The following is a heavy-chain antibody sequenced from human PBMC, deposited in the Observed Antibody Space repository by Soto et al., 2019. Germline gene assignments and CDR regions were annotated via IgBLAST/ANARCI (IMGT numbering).Heavy chain of an antibody. CDR1: GGSISSSSYY. V-gene: IGHV4-39*01. J-gene: IGHJ4*02. D-gene: IGHD4-17*01. CDR3: ASQTTVTEETVDY. Sequence: QLQLQESGPGLVKPSETLSLTCTVSGGSISSSSYYWGWIRQPPGEGLEWIGSIYYSGSTYYNPSLKSRVTISVDTSKNQFSLKLSSVTAADTAVYYCASQTTVTEETVDYWGQGTLVTVSS. CDR2: IYYSGST.